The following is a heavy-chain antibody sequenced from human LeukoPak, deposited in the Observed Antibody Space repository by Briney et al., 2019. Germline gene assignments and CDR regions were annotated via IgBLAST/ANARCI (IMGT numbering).Heavy chain of an antibody. V-gene: IGHV3-30-3*01. CDR2: ISYDGSNK. CDR1: GFTFSSYA. Sequence: PGGSLRLSCAASGFTFSSYAMHWVRQAPGKGLEWVAVISYDGSNKYYADSVKGRFTISRDNSKNTLYLQMNSLRAEDTAVYYCASEGMDVWGQGTTVTVSS. J-gene: IGHJ6*02. CDR3: ASEGMDV.